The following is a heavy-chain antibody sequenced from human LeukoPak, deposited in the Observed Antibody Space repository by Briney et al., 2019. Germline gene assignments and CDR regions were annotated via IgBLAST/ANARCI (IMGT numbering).Heavy chain of an antibody. CDR1: GFTFSDYY. V-gene: IGHV3-11*01. CDR2: ISSSGSTI. D-gene: IGHD3-22*01. Sequence: GGSLRLSCAASGFTFSDYYMSWIRQAPGKGLEWVSYISSSGSTIYYADSVKGRFTISRDNAKNSLYLQTNSLRAEDTAVYYCAKDRQYYYDSSPADYWGQGTLVTVSS. CDR3: AKDRQYYYDSSPADY. J-gene: IGHJ4*02.